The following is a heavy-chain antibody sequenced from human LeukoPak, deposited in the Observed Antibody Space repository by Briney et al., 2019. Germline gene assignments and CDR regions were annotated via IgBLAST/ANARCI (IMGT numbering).Heavy chain of an antibody. V-gene: IGHV3-33*06. CDR1: GFTFSSFG. CDR3: AKDQYDILTGTTYYFDY. J-gene: IGHJ4*02. CDR2: IWFDGTNK. D-gene: IGHD3-9*01. Sequence: GGSLRLSCAASGFTFSSFGMHWVRQAPGKGLEWVAVIWFDGTNKHYADSVKGRFTISRDNSKKTLYLQMNSLRAEDMAVYYCAKDQYDILTGTTYYFDYWGQGTLVTVSS.